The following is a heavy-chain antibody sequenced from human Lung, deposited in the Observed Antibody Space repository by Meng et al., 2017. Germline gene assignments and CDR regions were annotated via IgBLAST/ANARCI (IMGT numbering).Heavy chain of an antibody. CDR2: IYHGGDT. CDR3: ASWIYSCGWQ. V-gene: IGHV4/OR15-8*02. CDR1: GGSNSSIDW. J-gene: IGHJ4*02. Sequence: KSGTGLVDPSGTLSLTCVVAGGSNSSIDWWSWVRQPPGKGLEWIGEIYHGGDTNYNPSLKSRVTIAIDRSKNQFSLKLSSVNAADTAVYYCASWIYSCGWQWGQGTLVTVSS. D-gene: IGHD6-19*01.